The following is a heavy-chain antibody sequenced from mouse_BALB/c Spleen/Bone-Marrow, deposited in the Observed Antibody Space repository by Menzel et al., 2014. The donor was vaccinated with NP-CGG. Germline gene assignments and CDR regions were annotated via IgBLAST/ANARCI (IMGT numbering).Heavy chain of an antibody. Sequence: VQLQQSGGGLVQPGGSLKLSCAASGFTFSSYGMSWVRQTPDKRLELVATINSNGGSTYYPDSVKGRFTISRDNAKNNLYLQMNSLKSEEAPIYYCARDPSFGRSYYYWGQGTTLTAAS. J-gene: IGHJ2*01. CDR2: INSNGGST. CDR3: ARDPSFGRSYYY. CDR1: GFTFSSYG. V-gene: IGHV5-6-3*01. D-gene: IGHD1-1*01.